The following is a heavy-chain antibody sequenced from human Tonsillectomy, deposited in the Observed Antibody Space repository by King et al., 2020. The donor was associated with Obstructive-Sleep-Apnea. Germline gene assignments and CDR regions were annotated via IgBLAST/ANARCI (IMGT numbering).Heavy chain of an antibody. CDR3: ATDGGWGLLGAYDY. CDR2: INPNSGGT. V-gene: IGHV1-2*02. J-gene: IGHJ4*02. CDR1: GYTFTGYY. D-gene: IGHD1-26*01. Sequence: QLVQSGAEVKKPGASVKVSCKASGYTFTGYYLHWVRQAPGQGLEWMGWINPNSGGTNYAQKFQGRVIMTRDTSISTAYMDLSRLRSDDTALYYCATDGGWGLLGAYDYWGQGTLVTVSA.